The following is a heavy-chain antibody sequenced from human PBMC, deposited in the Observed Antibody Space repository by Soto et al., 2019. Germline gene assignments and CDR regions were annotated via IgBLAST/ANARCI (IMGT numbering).Heavy chain of an antibody. CDR3: AGETLGYSSDWYSY. V-gene: IGHV4-31*11. D-gene: IGHD6-19*01. J-gene: IGHJ4*02. CDR2: IHNSGST. CDR1: GGSISSSHW. Sequence: PSETLSLTCDVSGGSISSSHWWSWIRQHPGKGLEWIGYIHNSGSTYYNPSLKSRVTISVDTSKNQFSLKLSSVTAADTAVYYCAGETLGYSSDWYSYWGQGTLVTVSS.